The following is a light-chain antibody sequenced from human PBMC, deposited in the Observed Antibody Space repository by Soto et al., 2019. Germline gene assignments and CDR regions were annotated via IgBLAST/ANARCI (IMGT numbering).Light chain of an antibody. CDR1: QSVGSL. V-gene: IGKV3-11*01. Sequence: DILLTQSPRTLSLSPGERAILSCRASQSVGSLLAWYQHNPGQAPRLLIFDASYRPAGLPARFRGSGSGTDFTLTIVSLDPEDFAVYYCQQRTNWLWIFGPGTKVDIK. CDR3: QQRTNWLWI. CDR2: DAS. J-gene: IGKJ1*01.